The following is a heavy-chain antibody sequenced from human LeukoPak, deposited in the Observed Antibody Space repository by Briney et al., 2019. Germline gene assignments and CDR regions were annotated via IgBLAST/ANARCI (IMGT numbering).Heavy chain of an antibody. D-gene: IGHD1-26*01. J-gene: IGHJ5*02. Sequence: ASVKVSCKASGYTFTGYYMHWVRQAPGQGLEWMGWINPNSGGTNYAQKFQGRVTMTRNTSISTAYMELSRLRSDDTAVYYCARGGNYWPQWWFDPWGRGTLVSVSS. CDR3: ARGGNYWPQWWFDP. V-gene: IGHV1-2*02. CDR2: INPNSGGT. CDR1: GYTFTGYY.